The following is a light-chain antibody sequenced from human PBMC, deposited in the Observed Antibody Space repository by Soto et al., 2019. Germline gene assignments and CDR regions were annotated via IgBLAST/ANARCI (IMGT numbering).Light chain of an antibody. CDR2: GAS. CDR1: QSVSSN. CDR3: QQYHKWPLT. V-gene: IGKV3-15*01. J-gene: IGKJ4*01. Sequence: ELVMTQSLATLSVSPGERATLSCTASQSVSSNLAWYQQKPGQAPRLLIYGASTRATGIPATFSGSGSGTEFTLTISSLQSEDFAVYYCQQYHKWPLTFGGGTKVDIK.